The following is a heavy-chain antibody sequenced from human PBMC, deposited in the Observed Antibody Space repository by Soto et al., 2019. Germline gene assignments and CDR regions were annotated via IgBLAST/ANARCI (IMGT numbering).Heavy chain of an antibody. CDR2: ISYDGTNK. J-gene: IGHJ4*02. CDR1: GFTFRNFG. Sequence: LRLSCAASGFTFRNFGMHWVRQAPGKGLEWVAVISYDGTNKYYADSVKGRFTISRDNSKNTLYLQLNSLRAEDTAVYYCAKAVPPFVVVTASDYWGQGTLVTVSS. CDR3: AKAVPPFVVVTASDY. V-gene: IGHV3-30*18. D-gene: IGHD2-21*02.